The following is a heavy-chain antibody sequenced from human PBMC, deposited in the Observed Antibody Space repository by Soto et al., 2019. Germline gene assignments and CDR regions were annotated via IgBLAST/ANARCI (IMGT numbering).Heavy chain of an antibody. D-gene: IGHD1-7*01. Sequence: GGSLRLSCAASGFTFSSYSMNWVRQAPGKGLEWVSYISSSSSTIYYADSVKGRFTISRDNAKNSLYLQMNSLRAEDTAVYYWARALRITGTRGGYYYYMDVWGKGTTVTVSS. V-gene: IGHV3-48*01. J-gene: IGHJ6*03. CDR1: GFTFSSYS. CDR3: ARALRITGTRGGYYYYMDV. CDR2: ISSSSSTI.